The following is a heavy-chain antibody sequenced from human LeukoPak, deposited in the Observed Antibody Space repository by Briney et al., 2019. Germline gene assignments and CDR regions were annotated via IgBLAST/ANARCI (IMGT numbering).Heavy chain of an antibody. V-gene: IGHV4-30-2*01. Sequence: SETLSLTCTVSGGSISSGGYYWSWIRQPPGKGLEWIGYIYHSGSTYYNPSLKSRVTISVDRSKNQFSLKLSSVTAADTAVYYCASDSSGTGTYFDYWGQGTLVTVSS. J-gene: IGHJ4*02. CDR3: ASDSSGTGTYFDY. CDR1: GGSISSGGYY. D-gene: IGHD3-22*01. CDR2: IYHSGST.